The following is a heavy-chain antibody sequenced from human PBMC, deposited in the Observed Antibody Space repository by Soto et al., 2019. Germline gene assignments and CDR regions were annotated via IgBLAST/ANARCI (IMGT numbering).Heavy chain of an antibody. CDR2: ISGSGGST. V-gene: IGHV3-23*01. CDR1: GFTFSSYA. CDR3: AKDSVLDSSSWYYWDY. J-gene: IGHJ4*02. D-gene: IGHD6-13*01. Sequence: PGGSLRLSCAASGFTFSSYAMSWVRQAPGKGLEWVSAISGSGGSTYYADSVKGRFTISRDNSKNTLYLQMNSLRAEDTAVYYCAKDSVLDSSSWYYWDYWGQGTLVTVSS.